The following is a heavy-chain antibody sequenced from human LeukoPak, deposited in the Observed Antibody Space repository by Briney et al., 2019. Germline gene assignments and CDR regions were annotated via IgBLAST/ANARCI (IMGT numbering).Heavy chain of an antibody. D-gene: IGHD3-22*01. Sequence: GGSLRLFCEASGFIFDDYAIHWVRQAPGKGLELVSGISWNSASIGYADSVRGRFTISRDNAKNSLYLQMDSLRAEDTAFYYCEKGTAGYYYERSGDQGKYFDHWCQGSLVTVSS. CDR3: EKGTAGYYYERSGDQGKYFDH. V-gene: IGHV3-9*01. J-gene: IGHJ4*02. CDR1: GFIFDDYA. CDR2: ISWNSASI.